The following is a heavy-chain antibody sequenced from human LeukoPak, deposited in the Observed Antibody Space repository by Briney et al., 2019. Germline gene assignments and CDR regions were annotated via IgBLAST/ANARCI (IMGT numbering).Heavy chain of an antibody. CDR2: ISANGYDT. J-gene: IGHJ4*02. D-gene: IGHD3-9*01. CDR3: AIDPYYDILTGHSPFDY. V-gene: IGHV3-23*01. Sequence: PGGSLRLSCAASGFTFGTYAMNWVRQAPGKGLEWVSGISANGYDTYYADSVKGRFTISRDNSKNTLYLQMNSLRAEDTAVYYCAIDPYYDILTGHSPFDYWGQGTLVTVSA. CDR1: GFTFGTYA.